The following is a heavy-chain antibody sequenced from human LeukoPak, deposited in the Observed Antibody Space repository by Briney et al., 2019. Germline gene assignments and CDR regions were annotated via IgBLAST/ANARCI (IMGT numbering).Heavy chain of an antibody. D-gene: IGHD1-26*01. CDR3: ARGYSGSYGRFDY. CDR2: IYYSGST. CDR1: GGSISSYY. Sequence: SQTLSLTCTVSGGSISSYYWSWIRQPPGKGLEWIGYIYYSGSTSYNPSLKSRVTISVDTSKNQFSLKLSSVTAADTAVYYCARGYSGSYGRFDYWGQGTLVTVSS. V-gene: IGHV4-59*01. J-gene: IGHJ4*02.